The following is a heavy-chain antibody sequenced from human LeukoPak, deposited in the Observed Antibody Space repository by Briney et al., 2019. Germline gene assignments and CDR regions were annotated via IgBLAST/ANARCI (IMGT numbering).Heavy chain of an antibody. CDR1: GFTSSSYV. Sequence: GGSLRLSCAASGFTSSSYVMNWVRQAPGEGVGWVSHMSRVGSTIYYADSVKGRFTISRENTKNSLYLQINSLRAEDTAVYYSASCSYEILTVYYTNYWRQATLVTV. J-gene: IGHJ4*02. D-gene: IGHD3-9*01. CDR2: MSRVGSTI. V-gene: IGHV3-48*03. CDR3: ASCSYEILTVYYTNY.